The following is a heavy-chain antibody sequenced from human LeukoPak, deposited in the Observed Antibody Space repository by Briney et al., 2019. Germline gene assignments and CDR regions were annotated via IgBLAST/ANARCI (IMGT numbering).Heavy chain of an antibody. CDR2: ISYDGSNK. CDR1: GFTFSSYG. Sequence: GGSLRLSCAASGFTFSSYGIHWVRQAPGKGLEWVAVISYDGSNKYYADSVKGRFTISRDNSKNTLYLQMNSLRAEDTAVYYCAKDNVRIVVVPAGVYYWGQGTLVTVSS. D-gene: IGHD2-2*01. CDR3: AKDNVRIVVVPAGVYY. J-gene: IGHJ4*02. V-gene: IGHV3-30*18.